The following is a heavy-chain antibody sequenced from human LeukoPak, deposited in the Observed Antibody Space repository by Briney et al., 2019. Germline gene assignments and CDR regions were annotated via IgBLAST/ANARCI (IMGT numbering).Heavy chain of an antibody. J-gene: IGHJ4*02. D-gene: IGHD5-18*01. V-gene: IGHV3-23*01. Sequence: PGGSLRLSCAASGFTFSSYAMSWVRQAPGKGLEWVSAISGSGGSTYYADSVKGRFTISRDDSKNTLYLQMNSLRAEDTAVYYCAKDSRSSGYSYGYDYWGQGTLVTVSS. CDR1: GFTFSSYA. CDR2: ISGSGGST. CDR3: AKDSRSSGYSYGYDY.